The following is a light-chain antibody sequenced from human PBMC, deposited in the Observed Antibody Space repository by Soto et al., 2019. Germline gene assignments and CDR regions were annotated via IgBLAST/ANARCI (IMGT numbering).Light chain of an antibody. V-gene: IGLV3-25*02. J-gene: IGLJ2*01. CDR1: ALPKQY. Sequence: SYELTQPPSVSVSPGQTARIPCSGDALPKQYAYWYQQKPGQAPVLVIFKDTERPSGIPERFSGSTSGTTVTLTLSGVQAEDEADYYCQSADAGGTSVVFGGGTQRTVL. CDR3: QSADAGGTSVV. CDR2: KDT.